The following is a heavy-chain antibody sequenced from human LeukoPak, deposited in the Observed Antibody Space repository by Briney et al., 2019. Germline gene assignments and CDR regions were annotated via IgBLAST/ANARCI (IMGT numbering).Heavy chain of an antibody. Sequence: ASVKVSCKASGYTFTGYYMHWVRQAPGQGLEWMGWINLNSGGTNYAQKFQGRVTMTRDTSISTAYMELSRLRSDDTAVYYCARDFATWYFDYWGQGTLVTVSS. CDR2: INLNSGGT. V-gene: IGHV1-2*02. J-gene: IGHJ4*02. CDR1: GYTFTGYY. D-gene: IGHD2-15*01. CDR3: ARDFATWYFDY.